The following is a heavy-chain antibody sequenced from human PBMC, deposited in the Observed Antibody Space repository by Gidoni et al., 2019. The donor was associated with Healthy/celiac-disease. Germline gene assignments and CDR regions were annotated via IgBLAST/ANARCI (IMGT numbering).Heavy chain of an antibody. Sequence: QVQLVESGGGVVQPGRSLRLSCAASGVTFSRYAIHWVRQAPGQGLEWGAVISYDGSNKYYEDSVKGRFTISRDNSKNTLYLQMNSLRAEDTAVYYCAREDSSSWEYYFDYWGQGTLVTVSS. V-gene: IGHV3-30-3*01. D-gene: IGHD6-13*01. CDR1: GVTFSRYA. J-gene: IGHJ4*02. CDR3: AREDSSSWEYYFDY. CDR2: ISYDGSNK.